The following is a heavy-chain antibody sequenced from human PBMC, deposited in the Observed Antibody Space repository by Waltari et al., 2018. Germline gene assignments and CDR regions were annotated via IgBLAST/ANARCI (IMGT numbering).Heavy chain of an antibody. Sequence: EVQLAESGGDLVQPGGSLRLSCAASEITFSNYDIHWGRRRPGRGLEWGSVTDSGGETYYVASGKGRFTVSRENAKKSLYLQMNSLRAEDTAVYYCTRWNPYYVAFDMWGQGTMVTVSS. D-gene: IGHD3-10*01. J-gene: IGHJ3*02. CDR1: EITFSNYD. V-gene: IGHV3-13*01. CDR3: TRWNPYYVAFDM. CDR2: TDSGGET.